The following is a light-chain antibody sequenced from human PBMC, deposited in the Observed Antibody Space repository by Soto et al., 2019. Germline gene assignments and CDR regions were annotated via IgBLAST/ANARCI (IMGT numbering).Light chain of an antibody. Sequence: IVLTHSPGTLSLSPWERATLSFRTSQTVSSSFLAWYQQTPGQAPRLLIYDASIRATDIPDRFTGSGSGTDFTLTISRLEPEDFAVYYCHQYGYLGKFGQGTKVDIK. J-gene: IGKJ1*01. V-gene: IGKV3-20*01. CDR2: DAS. CDR3: HQYGYLGK. CDR1: QTVSSSF.